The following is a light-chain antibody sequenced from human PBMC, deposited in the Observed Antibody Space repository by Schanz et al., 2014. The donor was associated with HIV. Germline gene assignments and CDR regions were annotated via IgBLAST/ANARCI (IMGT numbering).Light chain of an antibody. J-gene: IGLJ2*01. Sequence: QSVLTQAPSVSGTPGQRVTISCSGSSSNIGTNAVHWYQQLPGTAPKLLIYGDNSRPSGVPDRFSGSKSGTSASLAITGLQAEDEADYYCAVWDDSLNGVVFGGGTKLTVL. CDR1: SSNIGTNA. V-gene: IGLV1-44*01. CDR2: GDN. CDR3: AVWDDSLNGVV.